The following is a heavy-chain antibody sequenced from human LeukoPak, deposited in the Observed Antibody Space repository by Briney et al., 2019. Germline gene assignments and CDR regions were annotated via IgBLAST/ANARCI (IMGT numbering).Heavy chain of an antibody. CDR2: ISWNSGSM. J-gene: IGHJ4*02. CDR1: GFTFDDYA. D-gene: IGHD3-9*01. V-gene: IGHV3-9*01. CDR3: AKSGTLLRYFDWFDY. Sequence: GGSLRLSCAASGFTFDDYAMHWVRQAPGKGLEWVSGISWNSGSMGYADSVKGRFTISRDNAKNSLYLQMNSLRAEDTALYYCAKSGTLLRYFDWFDYWGQGTLVTVSS.